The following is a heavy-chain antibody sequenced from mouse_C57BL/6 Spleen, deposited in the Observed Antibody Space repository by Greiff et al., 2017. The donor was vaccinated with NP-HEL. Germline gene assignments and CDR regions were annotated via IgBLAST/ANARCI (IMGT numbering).Heavy chain of an antibody. CDR1: GFTFSSYA. V-gene: IGHV5-4*01. CDR3: ARDGYYRYWYFDV. Sequence: EVQLVESGGGLVKPGGSLKLSCAASGFTFSSYAMSWVRQTPEKRLEWVATISDGGSYTYYPDNVKGRFTISRDNAKNNLYLQMSHLKSEDTAMYYCARDGYYRYWYFDVWGTGTTVTVSS. D-gene: IGHD2-3*01. J-gene: IGHJ1*03. CDR2: ISDGGSYT.